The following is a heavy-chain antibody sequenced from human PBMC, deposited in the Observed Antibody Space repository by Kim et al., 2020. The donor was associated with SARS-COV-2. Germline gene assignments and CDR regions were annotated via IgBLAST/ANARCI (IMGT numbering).Heavy chain of an antibody. D-gene: IGHD4-17*01. Sequence: GGSLRLSCAASGFTFSDHYMDWVRHAPGKGLEWLGRIRNKANSYTTEYAASVKGRLTISRDDSKNSLYLQMNSLKTEDTAVYYCARNPVTTALYFDYWGQGTLVTVSS. CDR3: ARNPVTTALYFDY. V-gene: IGHV3-72*01. J-gene: IGHJ4*02. CDR1: GFTFSDHY. CDR2: IRNKANSYTT.